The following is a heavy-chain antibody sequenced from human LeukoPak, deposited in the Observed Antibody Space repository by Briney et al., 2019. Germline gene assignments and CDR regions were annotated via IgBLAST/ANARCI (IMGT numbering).Heavy chain of an antibody. CDR3: ARGPNSNWSGLDF. J-gene: IGHJ4*02. CDR1: GFTFDEYG. D-gene: IGHD6-6*01. V-gene: IGHV3-20*04. Sequence: GGSLRLSCAASGFTFDEYGMSWARHLPGKGLVWVSRISPTGSTTSYADSVKGRFTVSRDNAKNTLYLQVNNLRAEDTAVYYCARGPNSNWSGLDFWGQGTLLTVSS. CDR2: ISPTGSTT.